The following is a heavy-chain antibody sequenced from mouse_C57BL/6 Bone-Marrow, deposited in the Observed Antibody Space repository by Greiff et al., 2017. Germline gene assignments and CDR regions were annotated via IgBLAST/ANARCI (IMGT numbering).Heavy chain of an antibody. CDR2: ISSGSSTI. V-gene: IGHV5-17*01. J-gene: IGHJ2*01. Sequence: EVKLVESGGGLVKPGGSLKLPCAASGFTFSDYGMHWVRQAPEKGLEWVAYISSGSSTIYYADTVKGRFTISRDNAKNTLFLQMTSLRSEDTAMYYCAKGDYYGSSYFDYWGQGTTLTVSS. CDR3: AKGDYYGSSYFDY. CDR1: GFTFSDYG. D-gene: IGHD1-1*01.